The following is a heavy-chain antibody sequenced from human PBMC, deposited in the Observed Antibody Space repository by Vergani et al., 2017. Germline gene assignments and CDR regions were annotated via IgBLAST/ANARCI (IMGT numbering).Heavy chain of an antibody. CDR2: ISGSGVSA. CDR3: ASLLEYSSSSPG. D-gene: IGHD6-6*01. J-gene: IGHJ4*02. V-gene: IGHV3-23*01. Sequence: EVQLLESGGGLVQPGGSLRLTCAASEFTFSNYAMNWVRQAPGKGLEWVSGISGSGVSAYYTDSVKGRFTISRDNSKNMLFLQMNNLRTEDTAIYYCASLLEYSSSSPGWGQGTLVTVSS. CDR1: EFTFSNYA.